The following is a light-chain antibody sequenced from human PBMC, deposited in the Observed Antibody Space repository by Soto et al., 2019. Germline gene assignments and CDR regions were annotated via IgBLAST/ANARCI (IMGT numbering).Light chain of an antibody. V-gene: IGKV1-39*01. CDR2: AAS. Sequence: DIQMTQSPSSLSASVEDRVIITCRASQSISNHLNWYQQKPGKAPKLLIFAASSLQSGVPSRFSGSRSGPDFTLTISSLQPEDFATYYCQQSYSCPPTFGQGTKVDIK. J-gene: IGKJ1*01. CDR3: QQSYSCPPT. CDR1: QSISNH.